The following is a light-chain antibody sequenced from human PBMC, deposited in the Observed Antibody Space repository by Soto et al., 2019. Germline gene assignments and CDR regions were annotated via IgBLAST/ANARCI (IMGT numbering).Light chain of an antibody. V-gene: IGLV3-1*01. CDR2: QDN. CDR3: QAWDRSTVV. J-gene: IGLJ3*02. CDR1: EWGDKY. Sequence: SYELSQPPSVSVSPGQTASITCSGDEWGDKYACWYQQKPGQSPVLVIYQDNKRPSGTPARFSGSNSGNTATLTISGTQAMDEADYYCQAWDRSTVVFGGGTKVTVL.